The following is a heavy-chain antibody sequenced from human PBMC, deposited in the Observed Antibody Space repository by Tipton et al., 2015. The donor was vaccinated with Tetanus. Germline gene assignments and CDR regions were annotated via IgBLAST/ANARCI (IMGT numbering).Heavy chain of an antibody. CDR3: AREAINSEDRRAFDV. V-gene: IGHV1-69*13. Sequence: QLVQSGAEVKKPGASVKVSCKASGYTFTHYGISWVRQAPGQGLEWMGGFSPIFRRPNYAQKFQGRVTISADESTSTAYMELRSLTSADTAIYYCAREAINSEDRRAFDVWGQGTMVTVSP. CDR2: FSPIFRRP. CDR1: GYTFTHYG. J-gene: IGHJ3*01. D-gene: IGHD3-22*01.